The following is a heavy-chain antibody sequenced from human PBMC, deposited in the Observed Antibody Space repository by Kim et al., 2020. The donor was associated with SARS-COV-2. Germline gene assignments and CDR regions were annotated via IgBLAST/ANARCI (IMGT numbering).Heavy chain of an antibody. D-gene: IGHD2-15*01. CDR1: GGSISSSSYY. Sequence: SETLSLTCTVSGGSISSSSYYWGWIRQPPGKGLEWIGSIYYSGSTYYNPSLKSRVTISVDTSKNQFSLKLSSVTAADTAVYYCASGNEWWGWGGYWGQGTLVTVSS. CDR3: ASGNEWWGWGGY. V-gene: IGHV4-39*01. J-gene: IGHJ4*02. CDR2: IYYSGST.